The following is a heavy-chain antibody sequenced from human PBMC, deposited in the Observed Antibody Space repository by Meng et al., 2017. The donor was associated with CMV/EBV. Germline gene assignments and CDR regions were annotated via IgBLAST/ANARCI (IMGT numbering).Heavy chain of an antibody. D-gene: IGHD1-26*01. Sequence: SCAASGFTFDDYAMHWVRQAPGEGLEWVSGISWNSGSIGYADSVKGRFTISRDNAKNSLYLQMNSLRAEDTALYYCAKGSYHDYWGQGTLVTVSS. V-gene: IGHV3-9*01. CDR2: ISWNSGSI. CDR3: AKGSYHDY. J-gene: IGHJ4*02. CDR1: GFTFDDYA.